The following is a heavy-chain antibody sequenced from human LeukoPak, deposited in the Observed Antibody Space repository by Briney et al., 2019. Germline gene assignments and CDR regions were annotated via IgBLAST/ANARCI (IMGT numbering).Heavy chain of an antibody. CDR1: GSSSYW. Sequence: PGGSLRLSCTASGSSSYWMHWVRQAPGKGLVWVSRINSDGSRTSYADSVKGRFTISRDNAKNTLYLQMNSLRAEDTAVYYCATDYGGNYFDYWGQGTLVTVSS. D-gene: IGHD4-23*01. CDR3: ATDYGGNYFDY. V-gene: IGHV3-74*01. J-gene: IGHJ4*02. CDR2: INSDGSRT.